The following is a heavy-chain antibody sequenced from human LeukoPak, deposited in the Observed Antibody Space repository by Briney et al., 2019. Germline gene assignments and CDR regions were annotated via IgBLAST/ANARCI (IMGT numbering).Heavy chain of an antibody. V-gene: IGHV1-8*01. CDR3: AREAVAVAGTGIFFYYYYGMDV. CDR2: MNPNSGNT. J-gene: IGHJ6*02. CDR1: GYTFTSYD. Sequence: ASVKVSCKASGYTFTSYDINWVRQATGQGLEWMGWMNPNSGNTGYAQKFQGRVTMTRNTSISTAYMELSSLRSEDTAVYYCAREAVAVAGTGIFFYYYYGMDVWGQGTTVTVSS. D-gene: IGHD6-19*01.